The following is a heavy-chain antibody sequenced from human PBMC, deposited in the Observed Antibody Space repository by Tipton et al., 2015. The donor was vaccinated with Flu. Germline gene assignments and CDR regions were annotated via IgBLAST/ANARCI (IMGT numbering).Heavy chain of an antibody. J-gene: IGHJ4*02. CDR3: ARVDTLSYDYVWGSFGY. CDR2: ISYSSRYI. Sequence: SLRLSCAASGFTLXSYSMXXXRQAPGKGLEWVASISYSSRYIYYADSVKGRFTISRDNAKNSLYLQVNSLRGEDTAMYYCARVDTLSYDYVWGSFGYWGQGTLVTVSS. V-gene: IGHV3-21*01. D-gene: IGHD3-16*01. CDR1: GFTLXSYS.